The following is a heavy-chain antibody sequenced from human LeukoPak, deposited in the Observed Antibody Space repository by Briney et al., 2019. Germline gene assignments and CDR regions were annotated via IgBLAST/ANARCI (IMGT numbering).Heavy chain of an antibody. D-gene: IGHD6-19*01. CDR1: GFTFSNAW. CDR3: ARDFEITELSYSSGWYMVYYMDV. Sequence: GGSLRLSCAASGFTFSNAWMSWIRQAPGKGLEWVSYISSSGTTIYYADSVKGRFTISRDNAKNSLYLQMNSLRAEDTAVYYCARDFEITELSYSSGWYMVYYMDVWGKGTTVTISS. CDR2: ISSSGTTI. V-gene: IGHV3-11*04. J-gene: IGHJ6*03.